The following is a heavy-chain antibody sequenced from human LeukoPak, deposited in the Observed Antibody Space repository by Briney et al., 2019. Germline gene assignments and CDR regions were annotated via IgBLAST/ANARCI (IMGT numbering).Heavy chain of an antibody. CDR3: AKMSTAEVCFDY. CDR2: IYYSGST. J-gene: IGHJ4*02. CDR1: GGSISSSSYY. Sequence: SETLSLTCTVSGGSISSSSYYWGWIRQPPGKGLEWIGSIYYSGSTYYNPSLKSRVTISGDTSKNHISLKLSSVTAADTAVYYCAKMSTAEVCFDYWGQGTLVTVSS. D-gene: IGHD5-24*01. V-gene: IGHV4-39*07.